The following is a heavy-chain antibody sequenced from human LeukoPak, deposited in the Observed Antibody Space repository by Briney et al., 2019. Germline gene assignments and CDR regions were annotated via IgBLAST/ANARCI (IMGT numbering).Heavy chain of an antibody. CDR3: ASSFPANSGYEAGDY. J-gene: IGHJ4*02. V-gene: IGHV1-69*13. CDR1: GGTFSSYA. D-gene: IGHD5-12*01. Sequence: SVKVSCKASGGTFSSYAISWVRQAPGQGLEWMGGIIPIFGTANYAQKFQGRVTITADESTSTAYMELSSLRSEDTAVYYCASSFPANSGYEAGDYWGQGTLVTVSS. CDR2: IIPIFGTA.